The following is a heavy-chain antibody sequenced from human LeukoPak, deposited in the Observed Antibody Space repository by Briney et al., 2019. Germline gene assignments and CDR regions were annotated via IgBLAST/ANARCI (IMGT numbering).Heavy chain of an antibody. CDR2: INHSGST. CDR3: ARTRQRTSHYYGSGSRVRAYYFDY. CDR1: GGSFSGYY. D-gene: IGHD3-10*01. V-gene: IGHV4-34*01. Sequence: SETLSLTCAVYGGSFSGYYWSWIRQPPGKGLEWIGEINHSGSTNYNPSLKSRVTISVDTSKNQFSLKLSSVTAADTAVYYCARTRQRTSHYYGSGSRVRAYYFDYWGQGTLVTVSS. J-gene: IGHJ4*02.